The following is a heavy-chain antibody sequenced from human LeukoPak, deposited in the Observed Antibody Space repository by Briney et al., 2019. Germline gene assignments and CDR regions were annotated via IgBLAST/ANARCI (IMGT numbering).Heavy chain of an antibody. CDR1: GFTFRSYS. V-gene: IGHV3-21*01. J-gene: IGHJ4*02. CDR2: ISSSSSYI. CDR3: ARGRGHIVVVTSDY. D-gene: IGHD2-21*02. Sequence: GSLRLSCSASGFTFRSYSINWVRQASGKGLEWVSSISSSSSYIYYADSVKGRFTISRDNAKNSLYLQMNSLRAEDTAVYYCARGRGHIVVVTSDYWGQGTLVTVSS.